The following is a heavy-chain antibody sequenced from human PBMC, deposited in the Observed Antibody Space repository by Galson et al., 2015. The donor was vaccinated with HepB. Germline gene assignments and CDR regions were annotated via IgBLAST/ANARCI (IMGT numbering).Heavy chain of an antibody. V-gene: IGHV1-69*13. CDR1: GGTFNKYA. CDR3: ALARDPNPTYYSSVNYGMDV. Sequence: SVKVSCKASGGTFNKYAITWVRQAPGQGLEWMGGIIPFFGTPIYAQRFQGRVTITADESTTTAHMELSSLRSDDTAVFYCALARDPNPTYYSSVNYGMDVWGQGTTVTVSS. D-gene: IGHD2-2*01. CDR2: IIPFFGTP. J-gene: IGHJ6*02.